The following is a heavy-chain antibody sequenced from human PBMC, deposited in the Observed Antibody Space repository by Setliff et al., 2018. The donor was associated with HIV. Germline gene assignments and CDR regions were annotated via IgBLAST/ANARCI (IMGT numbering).Heavy chain of an antibody. CDR2: IIPKSGET. CDR3: ARVVDRDYDFWSAYEY. D-gene: IGHD3-3*01. J-gene: IGHJ4*02. Sequence: ASVKVSCKASGYTFTAHHIHWVRQAPGQGPECMGWIIPKSGETSYAEKFRGRVTMTRDTSLSTAYMELSWLTSDDTAVYYCARVVDRDYDFWSAYEYWGQGTMVTVSS. V-gene: IGHV1-2*02. CDR1: GYTFTAHH.